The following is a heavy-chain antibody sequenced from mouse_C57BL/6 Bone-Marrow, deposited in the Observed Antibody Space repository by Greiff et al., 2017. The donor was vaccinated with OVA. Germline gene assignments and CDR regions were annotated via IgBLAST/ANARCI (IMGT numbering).Heavy chain of an antibody. CDR2: ISSGGSYT. CDR3: ARHGYGSSYRGLDY. D-gene: IGHD1-1*01. J-gene: IGHJ2*01. V-gene: IGHV5-6*01. Sequence: VKVVESGGDLVKPGGSLKLSCAASGFTFSSYGLSWVRQTPDKRLELVATISSGGSYTYSPDSVKGRFTISRDNAKNTLYLQMSSLKSEDTAMYYCARHGYGSSYRGLDYWGQGTTLTVSS. CDR1: GFTFSSYG.